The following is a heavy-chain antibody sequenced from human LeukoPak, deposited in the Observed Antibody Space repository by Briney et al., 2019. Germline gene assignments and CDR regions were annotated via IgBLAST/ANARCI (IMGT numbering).Heavy chain of an antibody. V-gene: IGHV4-34*01. CDR1: GGSFSGYY. CDR2: INDSGST. J-gene: IGHJ4*02. D-gene: IGHD6-19*01. CDR3: ARPYSTGWFRWGHYFDY. Sequence: SETLSLTCAVYGGSFSGYYWSWIRQPPGKGLEWIGEINDSGSTNYNPSLKSRVTISVDTSKNQFSLKLSSVTAADTAVYYRARPYSTGWFRWGHYFDYWGQGTLVTVSS.